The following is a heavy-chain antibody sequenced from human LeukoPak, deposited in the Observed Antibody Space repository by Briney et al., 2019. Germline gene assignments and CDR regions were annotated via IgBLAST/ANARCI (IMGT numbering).Heavy chain of an antibody. Sequence: AGGSLRLSCAASGFTVSSNYMSWVRQAPGKGLEWVSVIYNGGSTYTADSAKGRFTISRDNSKTTPYLQMNSLRAQETAVNSCARDRYCSGGSSLNWFDPWGQGTLVTVSS. J-gene: IGHJ5*02. V-gene: IGHV3-53*01. CDR3: ARDRYCSGGSSLNWFDP. CDR1: GFTVSSNY. CDR2: IYNGGST. D-gene: IGHD2-15*01.